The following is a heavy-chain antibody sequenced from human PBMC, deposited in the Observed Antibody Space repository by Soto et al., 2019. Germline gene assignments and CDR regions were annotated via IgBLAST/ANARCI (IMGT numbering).Heavy chain of an antibody. D-gene: IGHD6-13*01. CDR1: GAPFSDYY. Sequence: QVQLQQWGAGLLKPSETLSHTCAVYGAPFSDYYWTWVRQSPGKGLEWIGEINHSGSTNYNPSLKSRVTISVDTSKKQFSLKVTSLTAADTAVYYCAGGERKSSSWQLDYWGLGSRVTVSS. CDR2: INHSGST. CDR3: AGGERKSSSWQLDY. V-gene: IGHV4-34*02. J-gene: IGHJ4*02.